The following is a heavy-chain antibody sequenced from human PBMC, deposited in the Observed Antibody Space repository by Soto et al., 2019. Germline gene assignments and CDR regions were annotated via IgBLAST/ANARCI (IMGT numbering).Heavy chain of an antibody. J-gene: IGHJ5*01. D-gene: IGHD3-3*01. CDR3: GRLAMKMATQSIDS. V-gene: IGHV4-34*01. CDR2: VSPGGIT. CDR1: GVSLSGYY. Sequence: SGTLSLTCAVYGVSLSGYYWPWIRQPPGKGLEWVGVVSPGGITNYSAAVKSGLKISLGTSTKEVFLEMTSVTAAVIVVYYCGRLAMKMATQSIDSWGPGTLVTVSS.